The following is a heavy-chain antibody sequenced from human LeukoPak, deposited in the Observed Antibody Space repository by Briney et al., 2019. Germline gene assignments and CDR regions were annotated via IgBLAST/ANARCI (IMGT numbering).Heavy chain of an antibody. J-gene: IGHJ4*02. D-gene: IGHD4-11*01. CDR2: INPNSGGT. CDR1: GYTFTGYY. V-gene: IGHV1-2*02. Sequence: GASVKVSCKASGYTFTGYYMHWVRQAPGQGLEWMGWINPNSGGTNYAQKFQGRVTMTRDTSISTAYMELSRLRSDDTAVYYCARESADLDYSCDYWGQGTLVTVSS. CDR3: ARESADLDYSCDY.